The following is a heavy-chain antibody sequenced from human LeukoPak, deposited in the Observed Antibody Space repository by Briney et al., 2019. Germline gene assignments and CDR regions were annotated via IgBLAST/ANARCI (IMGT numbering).Heavy chain of an antibody. CDR1: GGSISSRNYY. CDR2: VYYSGNT. J-gene: IGHJ3*02. D-gene: IGHD5-12*01. Sequence: SESLSLTCTVSGGSISSRNYYWGWIRQPPGKGLEWIGSVYYSGNTYYNPSLKSRVTVYVDTSKNQFSLKLSSVTAADTAVYYCARHPSGSAFDIWGQGTMVTVSS. CDR3: ARHPSGSAFDI. V-gene: IGHV4-39*01.